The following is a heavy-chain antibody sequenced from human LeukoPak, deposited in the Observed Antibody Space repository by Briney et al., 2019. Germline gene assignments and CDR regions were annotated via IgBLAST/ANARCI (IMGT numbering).Heavy chain of an antibody. CDR3: ARDVGPTPSGFDI. D-gene: IGHD1-26*01. J-gene: IGHJ3*02. V-gene: IGHV1-2*06. CDR2: TNPDSGGT. CDR1: GYTFTAKY. Sequence: ASVKVSCKASGYTFTAKYMHWVRQAPGQGLEWMGRTNPDSGGTKYAQKFQDRVTMTRDTSISTAYMELSRLRSDDTAVYYCARDVGPTPSGFDIWGQGTMVTVSS.